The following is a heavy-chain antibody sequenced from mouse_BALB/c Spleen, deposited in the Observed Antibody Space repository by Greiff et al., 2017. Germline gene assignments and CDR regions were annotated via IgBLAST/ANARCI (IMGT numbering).Heavy chain of an antibody. CDR2: ISSGGGST. Sequence: EVKLMESGGGLVKPGGSLKLSCAASGFTFSSYAMSWVRQTPEKRLEWVAYISSGGGSTYYPDTVKGRFTISRDNAKNTLYLQMSSLKSEDTAMYYCARGLYGNYYYYAMDYWGQGTSVTVSS. J-gene: IGHJ4*01. CDR1: GFTFSSYA. D-gene: IGHD2-1*01. V-gene: IGHV5-12-1*01. CDR3: ARGLYGNYYYYAMDY.